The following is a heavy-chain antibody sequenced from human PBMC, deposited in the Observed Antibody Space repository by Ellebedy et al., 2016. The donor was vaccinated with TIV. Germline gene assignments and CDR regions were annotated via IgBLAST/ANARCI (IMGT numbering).Heavy chain of an antibody. Sequence: GSLRLSCAVYGGSFSGYYWSWIRQPPGKGLEWIGEINHSGSTNYNPSLKSRVTISVDTSKNQFSLKLSSVTAADTAVYYCARAGSGSYGFYYFDYWGQGTLVTVSS. J-gene: IGHJ4*02. CDR1: GGSFSGYY. V-gene: IGHV4-34*01. CDR2: INHSGST. D-gene: IGHD1-26*01. CDR3: ARAGSGSYGFYYFDY.